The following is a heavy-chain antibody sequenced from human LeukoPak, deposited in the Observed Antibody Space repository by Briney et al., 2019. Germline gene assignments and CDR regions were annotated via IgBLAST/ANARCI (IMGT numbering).Heavy chain of an antibody. CDR1: GFTFSNHA. CDR2: ISGSCDSR. J-gene: IGHJ4*02. D-gene: IGHD1-1*01. Sequence: GGSLRLSCAASGFTFSNHAMSWVRQAPGKGLELVSTISGSCDSRYYSDSVKAPFTIYGENPKYMPYLQMTGLRAEDTAGYYCARRGPNVGFFDYWGRGTLVTVSS. V-gene: IGHV3-23*01. CDR3: ARRGPNVGFFDY.